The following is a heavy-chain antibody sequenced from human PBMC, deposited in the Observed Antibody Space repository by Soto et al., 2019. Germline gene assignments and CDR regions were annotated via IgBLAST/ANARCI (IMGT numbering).Heavy chain of an antibody. J-gene: IGHJ4*02. CDR3: GRGRSGQIVVFY. Sequence: ASVKVSCKASGYTFTGHYIHWVRQAPEQGPEWMGEIGPESGATRYAQKSQGRVTMTRDTSITTVYMELKNLSPDDTAVYYCGRGRSGQIVVFYWGQGTPVTVSS. D-gene: IGHD1-26*01. CDR2: IGPESGAT. V-gene: IGHV1-2*02. CDR1: GYTFTGHY.